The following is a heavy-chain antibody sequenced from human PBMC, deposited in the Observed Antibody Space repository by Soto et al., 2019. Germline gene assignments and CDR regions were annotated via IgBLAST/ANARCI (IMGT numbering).Heavy chain of an antibody. V-gene: IGHV1-69*13. Sequence: SVKVSCKASGGTFSSYAISWVRQAPGQGLEWMGGIIPIFGTANYAQKSQGRVTITADESTSTAYMELSSLRSEDTAVYYCAREPIPPPGWFDPWGQETLVTVSS. CDR2: IIPIFGTA. CDR3: AREPIPPPGWFDP. CDR1: GGTFSSYA. J-gene: IGHJ5*02.